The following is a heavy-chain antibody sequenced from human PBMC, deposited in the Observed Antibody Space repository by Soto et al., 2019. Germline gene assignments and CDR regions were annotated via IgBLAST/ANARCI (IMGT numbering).Heavy chain of an antibody. J-gene: IGHJ4*02. CDR3: AKDAARTSGWYYFDY. D-gene: IGHD6-19*01. Sequence: EMQLLESGGGLIKPGGSPRLSCVASGFTFRTLAMGWVRQAPGKGLEWVSVLRYSGDEIYYADSVKGRFTISRYNSENTLYLQMSSLRAEDTAVYYCAKDAARTSGWYYFDYWGQGTLVTVSS. CDR1: GFTFRTLA. CDR2: LRYSGDEI. V-gene: IGHV3-23*01.